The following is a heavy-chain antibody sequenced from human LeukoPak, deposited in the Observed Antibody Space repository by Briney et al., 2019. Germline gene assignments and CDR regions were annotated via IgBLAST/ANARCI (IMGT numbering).Heavy chain of an antibody. V-gene: IGHV1-18*01. D-gene: IGHD6-13*01. J-gene: IGHJ1*01. CDR2: ISAYNGNT. CDR3: ARAAADSQTEYSQH. Sequence: ASVKVSCKASGYTFTSYGISWVRQAPGQGLEWMGWISAYNGNTNYAQKLQGRVTMTTDTSTSTAYMELRSLRSDDTAVYYCARAAADSQTEYSQHWGQGTLVTVSS. CDR1: GYTFTSYG.